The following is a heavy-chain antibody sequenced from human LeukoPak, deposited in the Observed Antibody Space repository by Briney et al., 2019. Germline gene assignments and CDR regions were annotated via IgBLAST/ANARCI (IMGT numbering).Heavy chain of an antibody. CDR2: FDPEDGET. Sequence: ASVKVSCKVSGYTLTELSMHWVRQAPGKGLEWMGGFDPEDGETIYAQKFQGRVTMTEDTSTDTAYMELSSLRSEDTAVYYCATGVFMITFGGAPRDYWGQGTLVTVSS. CDR3: ATGVFMITFGGAPRDY. CDR1: GYTLTELS. D-gene: IGHD3-16*01. J-gene: IGHJ4*02. V-gene: IGHV1-24*01.